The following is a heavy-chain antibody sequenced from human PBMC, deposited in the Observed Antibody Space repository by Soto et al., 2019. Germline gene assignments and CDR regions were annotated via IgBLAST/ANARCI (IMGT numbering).Heavy chain of an antibody. Sequence: PSETLSLTCTVSGGSISSGGYYWSWIRQHPGKGLEWIGYIYYSGSTYYNPSLESRVTISVDTSKNQFSLKLSSVTAADTAVYYCARGGDYCSSTSCQIDYFDYWGQGTLVTVSS. J-gene: IGHJ4*02. V-gene: IGHV4-31*03. CDR3: ARGGDYCSSTSCQIDYFDY. CDR1: GGSISSGGYY. CDR2: IYYSGST. D-gene: IGHD2-2*01.